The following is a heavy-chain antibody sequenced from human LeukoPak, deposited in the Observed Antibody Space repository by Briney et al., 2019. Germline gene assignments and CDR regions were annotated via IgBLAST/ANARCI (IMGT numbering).Heavy chain of an antibody. CDR1: GFTFSSYA. V-gene: IGHV3-23*01. Sequence: PGGSLRLSCAASGFTFSSYAMSWVRQAPGKGLDWVSAISGSGGSTYYADSAKGRFTISRDISKNTLYLQMNSLRAEDTAVYYCAKAPPSSYYYYYGMDVWGQGTTVTVSS. CDR2: ISGSGGST. D-gene: IGHD6-13*01. CDR3: AKAPPSSYYYYYGMDV. J-gene: IGHJ6*02.